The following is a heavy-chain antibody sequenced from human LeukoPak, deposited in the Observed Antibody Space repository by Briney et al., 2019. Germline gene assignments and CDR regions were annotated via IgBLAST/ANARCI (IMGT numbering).Heavy chain of an antibody. Sequence: SVKVSCKASGGTFSSYAISWVRQAPGQGLEWMGGIIPIFGTANYAQKFQGRVTITADESTSTAYMELRSLRSDDTAVYYCARYSYSSGWRDYWGQGTLVTVSS. V-gene: IGHV1-69*13. J-gene: IGHJ4*02. CDR2: IIPIFGTA. D-gene: IGHD6-19*01. CDR3: ARYSYSSGWRDY. CDR1: GGTFSSYA.